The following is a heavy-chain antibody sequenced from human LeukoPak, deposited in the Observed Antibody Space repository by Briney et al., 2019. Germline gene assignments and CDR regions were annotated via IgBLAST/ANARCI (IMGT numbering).Heavy chain of an antibody. D-gene: IGHD2-21*01. CDR2: INPTGGST. CDR3: ARGLFQLDY. V-gene: IGHV1-46*01. Sequence: ASVKVSCKASGYTFTSYYVHWVRQAPGQGLEWLGIINPTGGSTTYAQKFQGRVTMTGDTSTSTVNMELSSLRSEDTAVYFCARGLFQLDYWGQGTLVTVSS. J-gene: IGHJ4*02. CDR1: GYTFTSYY.